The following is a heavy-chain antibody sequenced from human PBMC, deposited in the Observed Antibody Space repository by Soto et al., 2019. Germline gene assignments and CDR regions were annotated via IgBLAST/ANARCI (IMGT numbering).Heavy chain of an antibody. CDR1: GYTFTSYG. Sequence: ASVKVSCKASGYTFTSYGISWVRQAPGQGLEWMGWISAYNGNTNYAQKLQGRVTMTTDTSTSTAYMELRSLRSDDTAVYYCARGDEDIVATITFPYFDYWGQGTLVTVSS. V-gene: IGHV1-18*01. CDR3: ARGDEDIVATITFPYFDY. CDR2: ISAYNGNT. D-gene: IGHD5-12*01. J-gene: IGHJ4*02.